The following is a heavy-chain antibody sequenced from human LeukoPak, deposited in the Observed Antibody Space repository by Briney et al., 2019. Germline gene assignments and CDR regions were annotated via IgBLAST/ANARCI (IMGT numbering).Heavy chain of an antibody. V-gene: IGHV1-18*01. CDR1: GCTFTSYG. D-gene: IGHD2-21*01. J-gene: IGHJ4*02. Sequence: ASVKVSCKASGCTFTSYGISWVRQAPGQGLEWMGWISNGNTDYAQKFQGRVTMTTDTSTSTAYMELRSLRSDDTALYYCARGSYYDYWGQGTLVTVSS. CDR3: ARGSYYDY. CDR2: ISNGNT.